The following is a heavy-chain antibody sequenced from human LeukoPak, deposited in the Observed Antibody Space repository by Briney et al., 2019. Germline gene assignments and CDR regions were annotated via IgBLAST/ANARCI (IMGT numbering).Heavy chain of an antibody. CDR3: VVVVEPPDSDGFDV. V-gene: IGHV3-74*01. Sequence: GGSLRLSCAASGFTFGNSWVHWVRQAPGKGLVWVSLINADGSTATYADSVKGRFTISRDSARNTLSLQMNSLTIEDTAVYYCVVVVEPPDSDGFDVWGQGTMITVSS. CDR1: GFTFGNSW. J-gene: IGHJ3*01. D-gene: IGHD1-14*01. CDR2: INADGSTA.